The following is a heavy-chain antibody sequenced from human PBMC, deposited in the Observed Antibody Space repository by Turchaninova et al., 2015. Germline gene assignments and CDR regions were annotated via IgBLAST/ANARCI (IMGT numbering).Heavy chain of an antibody. CDR1: GFTFSVAW. D-gene: IGHD4-23*01. CDR3: TTVTDGGFDY. Sequence: EVQLVQSGGGVVKPGESLRLSCAASGFTFSVAWMSWVRPAPGKGLAWVGRIKSKTAGGTKDYAAPVKGRFTISRDYSKNTLFLQMNSLETEDTAVYFCTTVTDGGFDYWGPGALVTVSS. V-gene: IGHV3-15*01. J-gene: IGHJ4*02. CDR2: IKSKTAGGTK.